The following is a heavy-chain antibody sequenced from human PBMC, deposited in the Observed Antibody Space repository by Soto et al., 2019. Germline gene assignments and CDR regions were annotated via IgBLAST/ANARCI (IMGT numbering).Heavy chain of an antibody. D-gene: IGHD5-12*01. V-gene: IGHV3-23*01. J-gene: IGHJ4*02. CDR3: AAIVAPYYFDY. CDR2: ISGSGGST. Sequence: GGSLRLSCAASGFTFSGYAMSWVRQAPGKGLEWVSAISGSGGSTYYADSVKGRFTISRDNSKNTLYLQMNSLRAEDTAVYYCAAIVAPYYFDYWGQGTLVTVSS. CDR1: GFTFSGYA.